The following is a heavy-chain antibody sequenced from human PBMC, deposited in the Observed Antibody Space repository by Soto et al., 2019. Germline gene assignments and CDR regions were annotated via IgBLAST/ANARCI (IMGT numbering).Heavy chain of an antibody. V-gene: IGHV1-69*13. CDR3: ARVSVVRITMLVVAKHVFDI. J-gene: IGHJ3*02. Sequence: SVKVYCKASGGTFSSYAISWVLQAPGQGIEWMGGIIPIFGTANYAQKFQGRVTITADESTSTADMELSSLRSDDTAVYYCARVSVVRITMLVVAKHVFDICGQGTMVTGSS. CDR2: IIPIFGTA. CDR1: GGTFSSYA. D-gene: IGHD3-22*01.